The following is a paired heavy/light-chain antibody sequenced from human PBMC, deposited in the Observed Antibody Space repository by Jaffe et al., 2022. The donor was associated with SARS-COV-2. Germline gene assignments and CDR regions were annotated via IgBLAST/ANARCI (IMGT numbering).Light chain of an antibody. CDR3: QQRSNWPFT. CDR1: QSVSNY. CDR2: DAS. J-gene: IGKJ5*01. V-gene: IGKV3-11*01. Sequence: EIVLTQSPATLSLSPGERATLSCRASQSVSNYLAWYQQKPGQAPRLLIYDASNRATGIPARFSGSGSGTDFTLTISSLEPEDFAVFYCQQRSNWPFTFGQGTRLEIK.
Heavy chain of an antibody. V-gene: IGHV3-64D*09. Sequence: EVQLVESGGGLVQPGGSLRLSCSASGFTFSSYAMHWVRQAPGKGLEFVSAISSNGGSTYYADSVKGRFTISRDNSKNTLYLQMSSLRAEDTAVYYCVKDRFGGTTGTLDYWGQGTLVTVSS. CDR2: ISSNGGST. CDR1: GFTFSSYA. CDR3: VKDRFGGTTGTLDY. D-gene: IGHD1-1*01. J-gene: IGHJ4*02.